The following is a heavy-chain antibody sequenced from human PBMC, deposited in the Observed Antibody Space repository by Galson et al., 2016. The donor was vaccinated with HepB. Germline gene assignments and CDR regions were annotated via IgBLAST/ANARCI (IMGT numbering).Heavy chain of an antibody. J-gene: IGHJ6*02. CDR3: ARVRSGYSGYANPYYYGMDV. CDR1: GDSVSSNSAT. V-gene: IGHV6-1*01. CDR2: TYYRSKWYN. Sequence: CAISGDSVSSNSATWNWIGQSPSRGLEWLGRTYYRSKWYNDYALSVKSRITINPDTSKNQFSLQLNSMTPEDTAVYYCARVRSGYSGYANPYYYGMDVWGQGTTVTVSS. D-gene: IGHD5-12*01.